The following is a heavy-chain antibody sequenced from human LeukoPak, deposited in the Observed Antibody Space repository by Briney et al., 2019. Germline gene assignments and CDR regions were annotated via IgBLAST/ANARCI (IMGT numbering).Heavy chain of an antibody. CDR1: EFTFSTYG. D-gene: IGHD6-13*01. V-gene: IGHV3-30*18. CDR3: AKDRYSGLNVIDY. J-gene: IGHJ4*02. Sequence: GGSLTLSCAPSEFTFSTYGMHWVRQAPGKGLEWVAVISYDGSYKFYADSVKGRFTIYRDNSKSTLYLQMNSLRAEDTAVYYCAKDRYSGLNVIDYWGQGALVTVSS. CDR2: ISYDGSYK.